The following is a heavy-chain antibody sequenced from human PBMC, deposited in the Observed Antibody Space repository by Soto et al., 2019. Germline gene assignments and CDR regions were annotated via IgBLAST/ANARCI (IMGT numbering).Heavy chain of an antibody. CDR3: ARVGTNWNLWDTHRRLDA. J-gene: IGHJ6*02. D-gene: IGHD3-16*01. CDR2: ISDDNGNI. Sequence: QVQLLQSGAEVKKPGASVKVSCKASGYSFSSYGLTWVRQAPGQGLEWMGWISDDNGNIEYAQKFQGRVIMTTDTSSSTAYMEARNLRSDDTAVYYCARVGTNWNLWDTHRRLDAWGQGTTVTVSS. CDR1: GYSFSSYG. V-gene: IGHV1-18*01.